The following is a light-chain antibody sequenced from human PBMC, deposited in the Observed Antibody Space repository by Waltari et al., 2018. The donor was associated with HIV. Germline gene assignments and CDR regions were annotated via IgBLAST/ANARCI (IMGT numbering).Light chain of an antibody. Sequence: QSVLPQPASVSGSPGQSVTISCTGTSRDFGLANYVSWYQQYPGKAPTLIIYEVSSRPSGVSDRFAGSKSGNTASLTISGLQNEDEADYFCTSYTTSDTLRFGGGTKVTVL. CDR2: EVS. J-gene: IGLJ3*02. V-gene: IGLV2-14*03. CDR3: TSYTTSDTLR. CDR1: SRDFGLANY.